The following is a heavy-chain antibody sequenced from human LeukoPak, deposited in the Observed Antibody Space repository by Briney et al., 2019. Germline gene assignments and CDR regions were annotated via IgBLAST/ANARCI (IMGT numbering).Heavy chain of an antibody. Sequence: GGSLRLSCAASGFTFSSYEMNWVRQAPGKGLEWVAYSSSPGSTIYYAGSADGRFTISRDNAKNPLYLQMNSLRAEDTAVYFCARERYDFWNGSGMDVWGQGTTVTVSS. CDR3: ARERYDFWNGSGMDV. V-gene: IGHV3-48*03. J-gene: IGHJ6*02. D-gene: IGHD3-3*01. CDR2: SSSPGSTI. CDR1: GFTFSSYE.